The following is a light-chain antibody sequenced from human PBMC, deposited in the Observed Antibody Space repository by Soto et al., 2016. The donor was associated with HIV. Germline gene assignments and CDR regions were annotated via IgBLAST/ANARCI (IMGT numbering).Light chain of an antibody. CDR3: QQYNGYPWT. V-gene: IGKV1-5*03. Sequence: DIQMTQSPSTLSASVGDRVTITCRASQSLDSRLAWYQQKLGKAPSLLIYKASSLERGVPSRFSGSGSGTEFTLTISSLHPDDFATYYCQQYNGYPWTFGQGTKVE. CDR2: KAS. J-gene: IGKJ1*01. CDR1: QSLDSR.